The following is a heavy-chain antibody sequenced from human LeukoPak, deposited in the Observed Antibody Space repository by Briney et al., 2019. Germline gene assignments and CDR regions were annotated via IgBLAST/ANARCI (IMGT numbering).Heavy chain of an antibody. CDR3: ARDENSFYGSFDY. Sequence: GGSLRLSCAASGFTVSSNYMSWVRQAPGKGLEWVSVIYSGGSTYYADSVKGRFTISRDNAKNTLYLQMNSLRAEDTAVYYCARDENSFYGSFDYWGQGTLVTVSS. V-gene: IGHV3-53*05. CDR1: GFTVSSNY. CDR2: IYSGGST. J-gene: IGHJ4*02. D-gene: IGHD2/OR15-2a*01.